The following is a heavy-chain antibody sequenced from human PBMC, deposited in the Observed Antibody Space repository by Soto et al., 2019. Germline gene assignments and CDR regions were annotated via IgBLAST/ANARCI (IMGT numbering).Heavy chain of an antibody. CDR2: MRYSGDT. CDR3: VCSLGPTTGIDY. V-gene: IGHV4-39*01. CDR1: AGSITSSSYL. J-gene: IGHJ4*02. Sequence: SXTLSLTCTVSAGSITSSSYLWGWIRQTPGKGLEWIGNMRYSGDTHSDPSLQSRVTISVDTPKSQFSLSLSSVTAADTAIYYCVCSLGPTTGIDYWGQGILVTVSS. D-gene: IGHD1-26*01.